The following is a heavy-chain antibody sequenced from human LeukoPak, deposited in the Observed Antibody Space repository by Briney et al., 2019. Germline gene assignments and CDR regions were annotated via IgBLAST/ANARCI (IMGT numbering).Heavy chain of an antibody. CDR3: ARVTIPEGGPFDY. V-gene: IGHV5-51*01. CDR2: IYPGDSDT. Sequence: GESPKISCKGSGYIFTSYWIGWVRQMPGKGLEWMGIIYPGDSDTRYSPSFQGQVTISADKSISTAYLQWSSLKASDTAMYYCARVTIPEGGPFDYWGQGTLVTVSS. D-gene: IGHD2-21*02. J-gene: IGHJ4*02. CDR1: GYIFTSYW.